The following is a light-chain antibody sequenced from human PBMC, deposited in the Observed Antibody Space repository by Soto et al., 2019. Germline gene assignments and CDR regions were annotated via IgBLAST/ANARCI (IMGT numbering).Light chain of an antibody. Sequence: QSVLTQPPSVSGAPGQRVTISCTGSSSNIGAGYDVHWYQQLPGTAPKLLIYGNSNRPSWVPDRFSGSKSGTSASLAITGFPAEDEADYYCQSYDSSLSGVVFGGGTKLTVL. CDR3: QSYDSSLSGVV. CDR1: SSNIGAGYD. CDR2: GNS. J-gene: IGLJ2*01. V-gene: IGLV1-40*01.